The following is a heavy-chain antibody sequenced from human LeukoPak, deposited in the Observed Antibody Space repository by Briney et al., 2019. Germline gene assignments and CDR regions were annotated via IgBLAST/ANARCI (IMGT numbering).Heavy chain of an antibody. CDR1: EISISVNY. Sequence: GGSLRLSFAASEISISVNYMSWVRQAPGKGLEGVSIFYGDVTTHYADSVQGRFTISRDSSKNTLYLQMVSLRAEDTAMYYCARPHSGAFPWAFDMWGQGTMVTVSS. CDR3: ARPHSGAFPWAFDM. CDR2: FYGDVTT. D-gene: IGHD1-26*01. V-gene: IGHV3-53*01. J-gene: IGHJ3*02.